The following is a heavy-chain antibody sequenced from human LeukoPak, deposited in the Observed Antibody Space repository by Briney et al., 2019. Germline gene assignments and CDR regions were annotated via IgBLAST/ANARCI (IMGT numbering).Heavy chain of an antibody. J-gene: IGHJ4*02. CDR3: ARVFRRGFLEWYYFDY. V-gene: IGHV1-58*01. Sequence: GTSVKVSCKASGFTFTSSAVQWVRQARGQRLEWIGWIVVGSGNTNYAQKFQERVTITRDMSTSTAYMELSSLRSEDTAVYYCARVFRRGFLEWYYFDYWGQGTLVTVSS. CDR1: GFTFTSSA. CDR2: IVVGSGNT. D-gene: IGHD3-3*01.